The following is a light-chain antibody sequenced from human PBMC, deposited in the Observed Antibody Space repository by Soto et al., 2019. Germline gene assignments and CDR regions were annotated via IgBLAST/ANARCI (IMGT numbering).Light chain of an antibody. V-gene: IGKV3-20*01. CDR2: GAS. Sequence: EIVLTQSPGTLSLSPGERATLSCRASQSVSSSYLAWYQQKPGQAPRLLIYGASSRATGIPDRFSGSGSGTDFTITIIRLEPEDFAVYYCQQYGSSPWTFGQGTKVEIK. CDR1: QSVSSSY. J-gene: IGKJ1*01. CDR3: QQYGSSPWT.